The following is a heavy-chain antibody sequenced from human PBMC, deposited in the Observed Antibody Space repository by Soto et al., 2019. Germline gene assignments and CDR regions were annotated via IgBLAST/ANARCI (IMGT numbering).Heavy chain of an antibody. V-gene: IGHV1-18*01. CDR1: GYTFTSYG. Sequence: QVQLVQSGAEVKKPGASVKVSCKASGYTFTSYGISWVRQAPGQGLEWMGWISAYNGNTNYAQKVQGRVTMTTDTXXXXXXXXXXXXXXXXXXXXXXXXXXXXXXGPWYWGQGTLVTVSS. J-gene: IGHJ4*02. CDR2: ISAYNGNT. CDR3: XXXXXXXXGPWY.